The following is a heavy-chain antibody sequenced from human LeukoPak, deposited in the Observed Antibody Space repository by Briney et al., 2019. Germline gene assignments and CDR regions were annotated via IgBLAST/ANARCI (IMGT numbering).Heavy chain of an antibody. V-gene: IGHV1-69*13. Sequence: ASVTVSCKASGGTFSSYAISWVRQAPGQGLEWMGGIIPIFGTANYAQKFQGRVTITADESTSTAYMELRSLRSDDTAVYYCARDGGGWYPYYYYYMDVWGKGTTVTISS. CDR3: ARDGGGWYPYYYYYMDV. CDR1: GGTFSSYA. CDR2: IIPIFGTA. D-gene: IGHD6-19*01. J-gene: IGHJ6*03.